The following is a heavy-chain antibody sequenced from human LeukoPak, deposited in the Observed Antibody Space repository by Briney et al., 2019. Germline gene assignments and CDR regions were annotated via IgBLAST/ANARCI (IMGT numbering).Heavy chain of an antibody. V-gene: IGHV4-34*01. CDR1: GGFFSGYY. Sequence: SETLSLTCAVYGGFFSGYYWSWIRHPPGKGLEWIGEMNHSGSTNFNPSLKSRVTISVDTSKNQFSLKLSSVTAADTAVYYCARGSVAARPYYYYYYMDVWGKGTTVTVSS. CDR3: ARGSVAARPYYYYYYMDV. D-gene: IGHD6-6*01. J-gene: IGHJ6*03. CDR2: MNHSGST.